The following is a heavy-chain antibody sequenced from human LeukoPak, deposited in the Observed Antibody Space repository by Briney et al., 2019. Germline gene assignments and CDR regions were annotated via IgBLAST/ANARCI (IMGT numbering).Heavy chain of an antibody. V-gene: IGHV3-30*18. CDR3: AKDSSVWVVGAISFFDY. J-gene: IGHJ4*02. Sequence: PGGSLRLSCAASGFTFSSYGMHWVRQAPGKGLEWVALISYDGSNKYYADSVKGRFTISRDNSKNTLYLQMNSLRPEDTAVYYCAKDSSVWVVGAISFFDYWGQGTLVTVSS. CDR1: GFTFSSYG. CDR2: ISYDGSNK. D-gene: IGHD1-26*01.